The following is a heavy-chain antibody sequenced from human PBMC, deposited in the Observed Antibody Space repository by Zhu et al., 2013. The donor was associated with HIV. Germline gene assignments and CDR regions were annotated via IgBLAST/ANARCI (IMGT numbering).Heavy chain of an antibody. V-gene: IGHV1-18*04. Sequence: QLIQSGPEVKKPGDSVQVSCKTSGFIFTSVGYSWVRQARGQGFEWIGWVNPYNGVAVPAQKLGNRLFLAKDASTNTVFMELKDLRPDDTAVYYCTRDQQRLKFDFWGQGPRSPSPQ. CDR1: GFIFTSVG. CDR2: VNPYNGVA. CDR3: TRDQQRLKFDF. J-gene: IGHJ4*02. D-gene: IGHD1-1*01.